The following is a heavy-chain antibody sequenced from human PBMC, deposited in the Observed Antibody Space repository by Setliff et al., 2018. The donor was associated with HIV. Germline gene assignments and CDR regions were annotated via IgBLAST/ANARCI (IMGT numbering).Heavy chain of an antibody. CDR3: ARLRLFSSALDY. Sequence: LRLSCAASGFTVSTYYMSWVRQAPGKGLEWISTIYSGGDTYHADSVKGRFTLSRDNSKNTLFLQMNSLRPEDTAVFYCARLRLFSSALDYWGQGTLVT. D-gene: IGHD2-2*01. CDR2: IYSGGDT. V-gene: IGHV3-66*02. J-gene: IGHJ4*02. CDR1: GFTVSTYY.